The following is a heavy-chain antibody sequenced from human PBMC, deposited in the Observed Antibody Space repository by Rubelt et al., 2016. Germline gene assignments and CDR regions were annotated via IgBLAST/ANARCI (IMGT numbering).Heavy chain of an antibody. V-gene: IGHV1-69*06. J-gene: IGHJ5*02. Sequence: VRQAPGQGLEWMGGIIPIFGTANYAQKFQGRVTITADKSTSTAYMELSSLRSEDTAVYYCAVPDSSGYYGWFDPWGQGTLVTVSS. CDR2: IIPIFGTA. CDR3: AVPDSSGYYGWFDP. D-gene: IGHD3-22*01.